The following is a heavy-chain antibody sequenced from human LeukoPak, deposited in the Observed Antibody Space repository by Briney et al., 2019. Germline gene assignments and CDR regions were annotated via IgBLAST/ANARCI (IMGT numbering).Heavy chain of an antibody. D-gene: IGHD1-26*01. Sequence: GGSLRLSCAASEFTFDNYAMSWVRQPPGKGLEWVAVISGSGYYSYYADSVKGRFTVSRDNSKTTLYLQMNSLRADATAVYYCAKGGPTGSNYDFWGQGTLVTVSS. CDR1: EFTFDNYA. CDR3: AKGGPTGSNYDF. V-gene: IGHV3-23*01. CDR2: ISGSGYYS. J-gene: IGHJ4*02.